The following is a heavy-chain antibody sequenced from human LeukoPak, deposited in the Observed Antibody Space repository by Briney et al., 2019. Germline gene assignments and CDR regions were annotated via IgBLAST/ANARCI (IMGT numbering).Heavy chain of an antibody. D-gene: IGHD4-23*01. CDR3: ARLHGGKGQYYFDY. CDR2: IYYSGST. V-gene: IGHV4-31*03. Sequence: KTSETLSLTCTVSGGSISSGGYYWSWIRQHPGKGLEWIGYIYYSGSTYYNPSLKSRVTISLDTSNNQFSLNLSSVTAADTAVYYCARLHGGKGQYYFDYWGQGTLVTVSS. J-gene: IGHJ4*02. CDR1: GGSISSGGYY.